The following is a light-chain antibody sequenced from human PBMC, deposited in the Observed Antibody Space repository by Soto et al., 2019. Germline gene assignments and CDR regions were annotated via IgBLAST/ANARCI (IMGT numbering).Light chain of an antibody. V-gene: IGLV2-14*01. CDR2: EVS. CDR3: KSYAGSNTYV. J-gene: IGLJ1*01. CDR1: SSDVGGYNY. Sequence: QSALTQPASVSGSLGQSITISCTGTSSDVGGYNYVSWYQQHPGKAPKLMIYEVSNRPSGVSNRFSGSKSGNTASLTISGLQAADEADYFCKSYAGSNTYVFGSGTQLTVL.